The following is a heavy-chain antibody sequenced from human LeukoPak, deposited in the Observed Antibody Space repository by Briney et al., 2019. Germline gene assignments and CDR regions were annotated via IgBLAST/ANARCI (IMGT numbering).Heavy chain of an antibody. CDR1: GGSISSYY. D-gene: IGHD3-3*01. CDR2: IYYSGST. CDR3: ARTQEWSLPFDY. Sequence: SETLSLTCTVSGGSISSYYWSWIRQPPGKGLEWIGYIYYSGSTNCNPSLKSRVTISVDTSKNQFSLKLKSVTAADTAVYYCARTQEWSLPFDYWGQGTLVSVSS. J-gene: IGHJ4*02. V-gene: IGHV4-59*01.